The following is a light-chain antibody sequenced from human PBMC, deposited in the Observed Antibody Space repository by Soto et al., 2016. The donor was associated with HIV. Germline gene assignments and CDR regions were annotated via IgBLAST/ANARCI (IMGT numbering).Light chain of an antibody. Sequence: DIQMTQSPSSLSLSIGDRVSITCRASQSISTYVSWYQQKPGRAPKLLIYDASSLHSGVPSRFSGRGSGTDFTLTISSLQHEDLGTYYCQQSSRTLRTFGQGTKVEI. CDR2: DAS. CDR1: QSISTY. CDR3: QQSSRTLRT. J-gene: IGKJ1*01. V-gene: IGKV1-39*01.